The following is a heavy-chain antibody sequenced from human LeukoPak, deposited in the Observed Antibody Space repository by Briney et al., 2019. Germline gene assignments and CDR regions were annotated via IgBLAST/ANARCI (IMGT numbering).Heavy chain of an antibody. CDR1: GYTFSDYY. CDR3: AREELSGSSSSRCSGLGY. CDR2: INPNSGGT. V-gene: IGHV1-2*02. J-gene: IGHJ4*02. D-gene: IGHD2-2*01. Sequence: ASVKVSCKASGYTFSDYYMHWVRQAPGQGLEWMGWINPNSGGTNYAQKFQGRVTMTRDTSISTASMELSRLRSDDTAVYYCAREELSGSSSSRCSGLGYWGQGALVTVSS.